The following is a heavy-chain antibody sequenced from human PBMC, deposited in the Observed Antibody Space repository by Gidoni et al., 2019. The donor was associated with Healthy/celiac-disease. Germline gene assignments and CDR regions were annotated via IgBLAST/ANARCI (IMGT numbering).Heavy chain of an antibody. CDR1: GGSFSGYY. J-gene: IGHJ6*02. CDR3: ARGPYPWDIVVVPAAPHYYGMDV. D-gene: IGHD2-2*01. V-gene: IGHV4-34*01. Sequence: QVQLQQWGAGLLKPSETLSLTCAVYGGSFSGYYWRWIRQPPGKGLEWIGEINHSGSTNYNPTLKSRVTISGDTSKNQCSLKLSSVTAADTAVYYGARGPYPWDIVVVPAAPHYYGMDVWGQGTTVTVSS. CDR2: INHSGST.